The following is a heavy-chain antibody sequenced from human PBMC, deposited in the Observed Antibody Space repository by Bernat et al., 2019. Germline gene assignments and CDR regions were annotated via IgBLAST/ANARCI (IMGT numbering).Heavy chain of an antibody. CDR1: GFTFSSYS. J-gene: IGHJ6*02. CDR3: ERDHKVVAEAGMECYYSMDV. D-gene: IGHD6-19*01. CDR2: ISYDGSNK. V-gene: IGHV3-30-3*01. Sequence: VHLLESGGGLVQPGGSLRLSCAASGFTFSSYSMSWVRQAPGKGLEWVAVISYDGSNKYYADSVKGRFTISRDNSKNTLYLQMNSLRAEDTAVYYCERDHKVVAEAGMECYYSMDVWGQGTTVTVS.